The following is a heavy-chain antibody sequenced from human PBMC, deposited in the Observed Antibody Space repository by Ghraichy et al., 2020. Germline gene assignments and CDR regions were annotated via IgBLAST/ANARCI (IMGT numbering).Heavy chain of an antibody. J-gene: IGHJ4*02. V-gene: IGHV3-23*01. CDR2: ISISGGNT. Sequence: GGSLRLSCAASGLTFSNYAMTWVRQAPGKGLEWVSTISISGGNTFYADSVKGRFTISRDNAKNTLYLQMNSLRAEDTAVYYCVKGYSGLDYWGQGTLVIVSS. CDR1: GLTFSNYA. CDR3: VKGYSGLDY. D-gene: IGHD5-12*01.